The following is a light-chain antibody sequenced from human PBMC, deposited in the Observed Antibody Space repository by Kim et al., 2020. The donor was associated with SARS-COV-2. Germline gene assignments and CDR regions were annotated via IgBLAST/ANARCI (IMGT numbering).Light chain of an antibody. Sequence: DIVMTQSPDSLAVSLGERATINCKSSQSVLYRSNNKNYLAWYQQKPGQPPKLLIYWASTRESGVPDRSSGSGSGTDFTLTISSLQAEDVAVYYCQQYYSTPYTFGQGTKLEI. CDR3: QQYYSTPYT. CDR1: QSVLYRSNNKNY. V-gene: IGKV4-1*01. CDR2: WAS. J-gene: IGKJ2*01.